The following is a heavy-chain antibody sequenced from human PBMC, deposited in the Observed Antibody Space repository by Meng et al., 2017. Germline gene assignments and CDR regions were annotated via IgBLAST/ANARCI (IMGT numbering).Heavy chain of an antibody. Sequence: QGALVQSGAEGKKPGASVKVSCKPSGYNFPDYYIHWGRRAPGQGLEWMGRINPKSGDTHYAQKFQARVTMTGDTSISTAYMELSGLRSDDTAMYYCARDEDISAAGKLFGDYWGQGTLVTVSS. CDR1: GYNFPDYY. V-gene: IGHV1-2*06. D-gene: IGHD6-25*01. CDR2: INPKSGDT. J-gene: IGHJ4*02. CDR3: ARDEDISAAGKLFGDY.